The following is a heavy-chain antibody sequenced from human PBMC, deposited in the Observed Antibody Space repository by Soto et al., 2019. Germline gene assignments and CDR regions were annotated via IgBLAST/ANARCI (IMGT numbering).Heavy chain of an antibody. V-gene: IGHV1-3*01. J-gene: IGHJ4*02. CDR2: INAGNGNT. Sequence: QVQLVQSGAEVKKPGASVKVSCKASGYTFTSYAMHWVRQAPGQRLEWMGWINAGNGNTKYSQKFHGRVTITRDTSASTAYMELSSLRSDDTAVYYCARDMGFGLSDYWGQGTLVTVSS. CDR3: ARDMGFGLSDY. CDR1: GYTFTSYA. D-gene: IGHD3-10*01.